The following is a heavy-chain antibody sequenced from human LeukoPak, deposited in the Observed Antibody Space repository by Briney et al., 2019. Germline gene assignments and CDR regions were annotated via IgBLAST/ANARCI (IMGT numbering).Heavy chain of an antibody. CDR3: AREREWLDYYYYSMDV. D-gene: IGHD3-3*01. CDR2: ISSSSSTI. CDR1: GFTFSSYS. Sequence: GGSLRLSCAASGFTFSSYSMNWVRQAPGKGLEWVSYISSSSSTIYYVDSVKGRFTISRDNAKNSLYLQMNSLRAEDTAVYYCAREREWLDYYYYSMDVWGKGTTVTVSS. V-gene: IGHV3-48*01. J-gene: IGHJ6*03.